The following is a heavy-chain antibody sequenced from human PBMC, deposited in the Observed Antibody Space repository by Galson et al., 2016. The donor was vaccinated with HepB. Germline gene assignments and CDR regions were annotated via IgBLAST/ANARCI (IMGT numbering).Heavy chain of an antibody. CDR3: ARDRYYASGGNYYESAY. J-gene: IGHJ4*02. V-gene: IGHV1-69*13. CDR2: IIPIFGTA. D-gene: IGHD3-22*01. Sequence: SVKVSCKASGGSFSSYGISWVRQAPGHGLEWMGGIIPIFGTANYAQKFQVRVTITADESTSTAYMELSGLRAEDTAVYYCARDRYYASGGNYYESAYWGQGTPVIVSS. CDR1: GGSFSSYG.